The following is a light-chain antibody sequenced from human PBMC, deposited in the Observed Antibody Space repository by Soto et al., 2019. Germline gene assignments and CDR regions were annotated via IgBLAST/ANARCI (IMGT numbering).Light chain of an antibody. Sequence: EIVMTQSPATLSASPGERATLSCRASQSISSNLAWYQQKPGQAPRLLIYGASTRATGIPARFSGSGSGTEFTLTISSLQSEDFAVYYCNQYNNWPLTFGGGTKVEIK. J-gene: IGKJ4*01. CDR1: QSISSN. V-gene: IGKV3-15*01. CDR3: NQYNNWPLT. CDR2: GAS.